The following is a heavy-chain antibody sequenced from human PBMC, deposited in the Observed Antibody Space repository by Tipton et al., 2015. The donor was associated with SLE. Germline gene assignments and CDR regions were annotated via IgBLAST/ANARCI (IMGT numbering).Heavy chain of an antibody. D-gene: IGHD3-16*01. J-gene: IGHJ4*02. CDR1: GDSISSSAYY. V-gene: IGHV4-39*07. CDR3: RLITITSLFDY. CDR2: IYYSGST. Sequence: TLSLTCTVSGDSISSSAYYWGWVRQPPGKGLEWIGSIYYSGSTYYNPSLKSRVTISVDTSKNQFSLKLSSVTAADTAVYYCRLITITSLFDYWGQGTLVTVSS.